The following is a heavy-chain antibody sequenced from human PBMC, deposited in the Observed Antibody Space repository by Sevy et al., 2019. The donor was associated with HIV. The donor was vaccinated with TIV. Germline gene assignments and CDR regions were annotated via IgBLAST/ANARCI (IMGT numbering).Heavy chain of an antibody. CDR2: ISYDGSNK. CDR3: AKDSSSSWASGGYYYYYMDV. Sequence: GGSLGLSCAASGFTFSSYGMHWVRQAPGKGLEWVAVISYDGSNKYYADSVKGRFTISRDNSKNTLYLQMNSLRAEDTAVYYCAKDSSSSWASGGYYYYYMDVWGKGTTVTVSS. CDR1: GFTFSSYG. J-gene: IGHJ6*03. V-gene: IGHV3-30*18. D-gene: IGHD6-13*01.